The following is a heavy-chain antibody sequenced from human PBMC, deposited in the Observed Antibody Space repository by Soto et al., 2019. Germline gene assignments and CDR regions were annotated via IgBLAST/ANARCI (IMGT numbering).Heavy chain of an antibody. CDR2: VYYSGGA. CDR3: GRVVEGATRHTDFDS. D-gene: IGHD2-21*01. CDR1: GVSIQNSHSF. Sequence: SETLSLTCAVSGVSIQNSHSFWGWIRQPPGKGLEFIANVYYSGGAHYNPSFKSRVTISVDTATNQVSLRMSSVTAADTAVYFCGRVVEGATRHTDFDSWGQGTLVTVS. J-gene: IGHJ5*01. V-gene: IGHV4-39*01.